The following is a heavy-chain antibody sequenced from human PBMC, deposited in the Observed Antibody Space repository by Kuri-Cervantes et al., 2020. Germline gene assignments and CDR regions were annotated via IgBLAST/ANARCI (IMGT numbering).Heavy chain of an antibody. CDR3: ARDKGIYDPSGVRGYYFDY. J-gene: IGHJ4*02. CDR1: GFTFSSYD. D-gene: IGHD3-22*01. V-gene: IGHV3-13*01. Sequence: GGSLRLSCAASGFTFSSYDMHWVRQATGKGLEWVSAIGTAGDTYYPGSVKGRFTLSRDNAENSLYLQMNSLRAEDTAVYYCARDKGIYDPSGVRGYYFDYWGQGTLVTVSS. CDR2: IGTAGDT.